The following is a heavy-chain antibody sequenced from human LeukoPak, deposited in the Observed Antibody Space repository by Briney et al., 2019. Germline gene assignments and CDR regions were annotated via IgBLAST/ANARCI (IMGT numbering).Heavy chain of an antibody. CDR1: GYTLTELS. CDR3: ATAGDCSGGSCSYYFDY. D-gene: IGHD2-15*01. V-gene: IGHV1-24*01. J-gene: IGHJ4*02. CDR2: FDPEDGET. Sequence: GASVKVSCKVSGYTLTELSMHWVRQAPGKGLEWMGGFDPEDGETIYAQKFQGRVTMTEDTSTDTAYMELSSLRSEDTAVYYCATAGDCSGGSCSYYFDYWGQGTLVTVSS.